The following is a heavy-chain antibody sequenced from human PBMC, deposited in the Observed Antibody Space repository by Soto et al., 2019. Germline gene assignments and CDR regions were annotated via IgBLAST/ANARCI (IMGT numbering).Heavy chain of an antibody. Sequence: GGSLRLSCAASGFPFSSYVMSWVRQAPGKGLEWVAVISYDGSNKYYADSVKGRFTISRDNSKNTLYLQMNSLRAEDTAVYYCAKDMDIVVVPAAILYGMDVWGQGTTVTVSS. J-gene: IGHJ6*02. CDR3: AKDMDIVVVPAAILYGMDV. CDR1: GFPFSSYV. D-gene: IGHD2-2*03. CDR2: ISYDGSNK. V-gene: IGHV3-30*18.